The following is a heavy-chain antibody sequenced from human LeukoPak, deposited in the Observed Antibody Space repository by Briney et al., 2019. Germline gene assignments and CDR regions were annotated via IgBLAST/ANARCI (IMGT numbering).Heavy chain of an antibody. CDR2: IISIFGTA. Sequence: SSVKVSCKASGGTFSSYAISWVRQAPGQGLEWMGRIISIFGTANYAQKFQGRVTITTDESTSTAYMNLSSLRSEDTAVYYCARTYYDFWSPSTDYYYYMDVWGKGTTVTVSS. J-gene: IGHJ6*03. CDR1: GGTFSSYA. V-gene: IGHV1-69*05. D-gene: IGHD3-3*01. CDR3: ARTYYDFWSPSTDYYYYMDV.